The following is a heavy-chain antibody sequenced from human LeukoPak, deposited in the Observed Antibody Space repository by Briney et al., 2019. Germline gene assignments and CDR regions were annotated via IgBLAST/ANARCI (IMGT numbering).Heavy chain of an antibody. CDR3: ARVRPGYFDY. J-gene: IGHJ4*02. Sequence: GGSLRLSCAASGYTFSSNSMNWVRQAPGKGLEWVSYISSSGSTIYYADSVKGRFTISRGNAKNSLYLQMNSLRDEDTAVYYCARVRPGYFDYWGQGTLVSVSS. CDR2: ISSSGSTI. V-gene: IGHV3-48*02. CDR1: GYTFSSNS.